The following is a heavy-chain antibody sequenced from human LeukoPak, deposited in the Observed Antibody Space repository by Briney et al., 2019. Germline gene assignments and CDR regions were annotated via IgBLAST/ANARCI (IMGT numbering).Heavy chain of an antibody. CDR3: AKGGTVPWTGFDS. CDR1: GFTFSTYA. V-gene: IGHV3-23*01. J-gene: IGHJ4*02. D-gene: IGHD1-14*01. CDR2: ISAGGGTT. Sequence: GGSLRLSCAASGFTFSTYAINWVRQAPGKGLEWVSGISAGGGTTYYADSVKGRSTISRDNSKSTLYLHVNSLRVEDTAVHYCAKGGTVPWTGFDSWGQGTLVTVSS.